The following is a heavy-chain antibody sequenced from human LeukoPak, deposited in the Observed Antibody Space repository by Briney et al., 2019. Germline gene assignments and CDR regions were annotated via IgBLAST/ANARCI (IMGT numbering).Heavy chain of an antibody. V-gene: IGHV3-66*01. CDR3: ARRVAVADNYFDY. CDR1: GFTVRNNY. CDR2: IYSGGST. J-gene: IGHJ4*02. Sequence: GGSLRLSCAASGFTVRNNYMSWVRQAPGKGLEWVSLIYSGGSTYYADSVKGRFTISSDNAKNSLYLQMNSLRTEDTGVYYCARRVAVADNYFDYWGQGTLVTVSS. D-gene: IGHD6-19*01.